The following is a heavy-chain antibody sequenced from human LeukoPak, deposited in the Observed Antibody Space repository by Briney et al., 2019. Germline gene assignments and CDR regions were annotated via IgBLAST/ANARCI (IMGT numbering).Heavy chain of an antibody. CDR1: GFTVSSNY. CDR2: IYSGGST. J-gene: IGHJ3*02. D-gene: IGHD6-13*01. CDR3: AREAGQQLGAFDI. V-gene: IGHV3-53*01. Sequence: PGGSLRLSCAASGFTVSSNYMSWVRQAPGKGLEWVSVIYSGGSTYYADSVKGRFTISRDNSKNTLYLQMNSLRAEDTAVYYCAREAGQQLGAFDIWGQGTMVTVSP.